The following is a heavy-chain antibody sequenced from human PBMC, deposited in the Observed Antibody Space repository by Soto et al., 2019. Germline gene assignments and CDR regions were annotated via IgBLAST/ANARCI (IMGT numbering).Heavy chain of an antibody. CDR3: ARDVVVAARGRDYYYGMDV. D-gene: IGHD2-15*01. Sequence: SETVSLTCTVSGGSVSSGSYDWSWIRQPPGKGLKWIGYIYYSGSTNYNPSLKSRVTISVDTSKNQVSLKLSSVTAADTAVYYCARDVVVAARGRDYYYGMDVWGQGTTVTVSS. V-gene: IGHV4-61*01. CDR2: IYYSGST. J-gene: IGHJ6*02. CDR1: GGSVSSGSYD.